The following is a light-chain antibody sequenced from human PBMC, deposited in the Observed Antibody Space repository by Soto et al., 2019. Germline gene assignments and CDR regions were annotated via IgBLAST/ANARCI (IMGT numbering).Light chain of an antibody. CDR2: WAS. Sequence: DIVMTQSPDSLAVSLGERATINCKSSQRVLYSSNNKNYLAWYQQKPVQPPKLLIYWASTRESGVPDRFSGSGSGTDFTLTISSLQAEDVAVYYCQQYYSTPLTFGPGTKVDIK. CDR1: QRVLYSSNNKNY. J-gene: IGKJ3*01. V-gene: IGKV4-1*01. CDR3: QQYYSTPLT.